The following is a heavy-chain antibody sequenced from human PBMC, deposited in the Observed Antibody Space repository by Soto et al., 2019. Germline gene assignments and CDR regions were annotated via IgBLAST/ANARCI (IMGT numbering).Heavy chain of an antibody. CDR2: IRSKAYGGTT. V-gene: IGHV3-49*03. J-gene: IGHJ1*01. D-gene: IGHD1-26*01. CDR3: TREGGSYLPYPGYFQH. CDR1: GFTFGDYA. Sequence: PGGSLRLSCTASGFTFGDYAMSWFRQAPGKGLEWVGFIRSKAYGGTTEYAASVKGRFTISRDDSKSIAYLQMNSLKTEDTAVYYCTREGGSYLPYPGYFQHWGQGTLVTVSS.